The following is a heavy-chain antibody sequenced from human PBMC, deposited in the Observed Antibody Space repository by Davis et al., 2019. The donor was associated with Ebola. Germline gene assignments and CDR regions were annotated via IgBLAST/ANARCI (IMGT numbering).Heavy chain of an antibody. CDR2: INHSGST. D-gene: IGHD2-2*01. J-gene: IGHJ6*02. CDR1: GGSFSGYY. Sequence: MPSETLSLTCAVHGGSFSGYYWSWIRQPPGKGLEWIGEINHSGSTNYNPSLKSRVTISVDTSKNQFSLKLSSVTAADTAVYYCARGCRSTSCYLRYYYGMDVWGQGTTVTVSS. V-gene: IGHV4-34*01. CDR3: ARGCRSTSCYLRYYYGMDV.